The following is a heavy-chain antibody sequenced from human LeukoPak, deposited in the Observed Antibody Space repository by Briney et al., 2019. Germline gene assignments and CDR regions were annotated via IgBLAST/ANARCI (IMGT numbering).Heavy chain of an antibody. CDR2: IKQDGSEK. CDR3: ARTYYGSGSLNYYYYYYMDV. Sequence: PGGSLRLSCAAPGFTFSSYWMSWVRQAPGKGLEWVANIKQDGSEKYYVDSVKGRFTISRDNAKNSLYLQMNSLRAEDTAVYYCARTYYGSGSLNYYYYYYMDVWGKGTTVTVSS. CDR1: GFTFSSYW. D-gene: IGHD3-10*01. J-gene: IGHJ6*03. V-gene: IGHV3-7*01.